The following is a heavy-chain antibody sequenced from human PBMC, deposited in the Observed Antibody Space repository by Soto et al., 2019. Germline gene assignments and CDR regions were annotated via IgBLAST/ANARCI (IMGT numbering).Heavy chain of an antibody. J-gene: IGHJ4*02. CDR3: ARDGHTYYSDSSGYYSAL. Sequence: QVQLVQSGAEVKKPGSSVKVSCKASGGTFSSYAISWVRQAPGQGLEWMGGIIPIFGTANYAQKFHGRVTITAEESKSTAYVELSSLRSEDTAAYYCARDGHTYYSDSSGYYSALWGQGTLVTVSS. D-gene: IGHD3-22*01. V-gene: IGHV1-69*12. CDR2: IIPIFGTA. CDR1: GGTFSSYA.